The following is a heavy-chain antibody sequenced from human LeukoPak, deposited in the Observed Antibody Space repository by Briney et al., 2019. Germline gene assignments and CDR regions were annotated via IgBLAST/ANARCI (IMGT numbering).Heavy chain of an antibody. CDR1: GFTFSSYA. J-gene: IGHJ3*02. D-gene: IGHD3-22*01. V-gene: IGHV3-33*08. Sequence: SGGSLRLSCAASGFTFSSYAMHWVRQGPGKGLEWVAVIWYDGGNKYYADSVKGRFTISRDNSKNTLYLQMNSLRAEDTAVYYCARPYYDSSGYYYWGNAFDIWGQGTMVTVSS. CDR3: ARPYYDSSGYYYWGNAFDI. CDR2: IWYDGGNK.